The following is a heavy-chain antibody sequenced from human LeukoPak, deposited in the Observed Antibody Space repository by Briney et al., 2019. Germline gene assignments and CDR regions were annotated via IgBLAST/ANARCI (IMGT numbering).Heavy chain of an antibody. CDR2: IKQDGSEK. CDR3: AREGLHDAFDI. Sequence: GGSLRLSCAASGFTFSSYWMSWVRQAPGKGLEWVANIKQDGSEKYYVDSVKGRFTISRDNAKNPLYLQMNSLRAEDTAVYYCAREGLHDAFDIWGQGTMVTVSP. J-gene: IGHJ3*02. D-gene: IGHD3/OR15-3a*01. CDR1: GFTFSSYW. V-gene: IGHV3-7*01.